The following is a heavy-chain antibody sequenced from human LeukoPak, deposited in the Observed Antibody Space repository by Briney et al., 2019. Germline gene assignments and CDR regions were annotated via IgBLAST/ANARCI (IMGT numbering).Heavy chain of an antibody. CDR1: GYTFTSYG. D-gene: IGHD4-11*01. CDR2: ISAYNGNT. V-gene: IGHV1-18*01. CDR3: ARDLDPHDRVTGYFDL. J-gene: IGHJ2*01. Sequence: ASVKVSCMASGYTFTSYGISWVRPAPGQGLEWMGWISAYNGNTNYAQKLQGRVTMTTDTSTSTAYMELRSLRSDDTAVYYCARDLDPHDRVTGYFDLWGRGTLVTVSS.